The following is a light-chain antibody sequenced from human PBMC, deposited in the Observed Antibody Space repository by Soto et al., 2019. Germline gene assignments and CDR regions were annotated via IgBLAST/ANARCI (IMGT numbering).Light chain of an antibody. CDR1: GTDVGGYKY. J-gene: IGLJ1*01. CDR2: DVS. Sequence: QSALTQPASVSGSPGQSITISCIGTGTDVGGYKYVSWYQQHPVKAPKLIIYDVSERPSGVSNHSSGSKSGNTASLTISGLQAEDEADYYCTSYTSSNTLVFGTGTKVTVL. CDR3: TSYTSSNTLV. V-gene: IGLV2-14*03.